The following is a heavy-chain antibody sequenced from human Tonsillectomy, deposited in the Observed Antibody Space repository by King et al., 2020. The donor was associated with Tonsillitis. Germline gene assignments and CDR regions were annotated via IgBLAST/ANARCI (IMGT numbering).Heavy chain of an antibody. CDR2: INPADSYT. Sequence: VQLVESGAEVRKPGESLKISCQGSGYSFANYWIGWVRQMPGKGLEWMGFINPADSYTKYSPSFQGQVTISADKSISTAYLQWSSLKTSDTAIYYCAKHRGEEFRGFLWVAGVSDSWGQGTLVTVSS. J-gene: IGHJ4*02. CDR1: GYSFANYW. CDR3: AKHRGEEFRGFLWVAGVSDS. D-gene: IGHD6-19*01. V-gene: IGHV5-51*01.